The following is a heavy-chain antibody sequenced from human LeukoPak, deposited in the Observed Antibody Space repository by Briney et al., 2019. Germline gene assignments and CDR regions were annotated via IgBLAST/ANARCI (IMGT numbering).Heavy chain of an antibody. V-gene: IGHV3-7*01. J-gene: IGHJ3*01. D-gene: IGHD1-7*01. CDR2: IRQDGSQK. Sequence: PGGSLRLSCAASGFTFSNFWMSWVRQAPGKGLEWVATIRQDGSQKYYVDSVKGRFTISRDNAKNSLYLQMNSLRGEDTAVYYCARESENSVSQVDFDLWGQGTMVTVSS. CDR1: GFTFSNFW. CDR3: ARESENSVSQVDFDL.